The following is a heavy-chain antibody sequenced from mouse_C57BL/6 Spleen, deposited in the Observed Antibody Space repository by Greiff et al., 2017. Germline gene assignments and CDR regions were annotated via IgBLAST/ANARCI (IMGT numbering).Heavy chain of an antibody. V-gene: IGHV1-62-2*01. Sequence: VQLQQSGAELVKPGASVKLSCKASGYTFTEYTIHWVKQRSGQGLEWVGWFYPGSGSIKYNEKFKDKATLTADKSSSTVYMELSRLTSEDSAVYFCSRHEEDYYGALYAMDYWGQGTSVTVSS. D-gene: IGHD1-1*01. CDR2: FYPGSGSI. J-gene: IGHJ4*01. CDR3: SRHEEDYYGALYAMDY. CDR1: GYTFTEYT.